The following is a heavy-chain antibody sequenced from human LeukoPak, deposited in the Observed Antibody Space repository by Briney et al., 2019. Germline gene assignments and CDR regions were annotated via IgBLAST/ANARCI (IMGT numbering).Heavy chain of an antibody. Sequence: GGSLRLSCAASGFTFSSYAMSWVRQAPGKGLEWVSCVTGSGSSTYYADSVKGRFTISRDNSKNTLFLQVSSLRAEDTAVYYCAKDRASYSGYDSLDYWGQGTLVTASS. CDR2: VTGSGSST. CDR1: GFTFSSYA. CDR3: AKDRASYSGYDSLDY. D-gene: IGHD5-12*01. J-gene: IGHJ4*02. V-gene: IGHV3-23*01.